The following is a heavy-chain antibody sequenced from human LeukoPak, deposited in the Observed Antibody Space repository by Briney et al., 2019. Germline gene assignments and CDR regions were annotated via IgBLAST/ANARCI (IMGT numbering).Heavy chain of an antibody. Sequence: PGGSLRLSCAASGFTFSSYEMNWVRQAPGKGLEWVSYISSSGSTIYYADSVKGRFTISRDNAKNSLYLQMNSLRAEDTAVYYCARDGSGWYTGYYYYMDVWGKGTTVTVSS. CDR3: ARDGSGWYTGYYYYMDV. CDR1: GFTFSSYE. D-gene: IGHD6-19*01. CDR2: ISSSGSTI. V-gene: IGHV3-48*03. J-gene: IGHJ6*03.